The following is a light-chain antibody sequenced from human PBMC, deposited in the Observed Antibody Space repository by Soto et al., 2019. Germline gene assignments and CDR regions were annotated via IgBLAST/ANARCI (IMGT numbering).Light chain of an antibody. CDR1: QNIRGW. CDR3: QQYNTYWT. V-gene: IGKV1-5*03. J-gene: IGKJ1*01. CDR2: KAS. Sequence: DIQMTQSPSTLSASVGDSVTITCRASQNIRGWLAWYQQKPGKAPKLLNAKASSLESGVSSRFSGSGSGTEFTLTISSLQPDDFATYYCQQYNTYWTFGQGTKVEIK.